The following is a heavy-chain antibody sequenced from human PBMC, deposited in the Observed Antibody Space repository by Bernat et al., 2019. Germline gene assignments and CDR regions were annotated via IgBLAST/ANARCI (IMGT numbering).Heavy chain of an antibody. CDR3: ARDCSGGSCYPDQYYFDY. CDR2: ISPYNGNT. D-gene: IGHD2-15*01. Sequence: QVQLVQSGAEVKKPGASVKVSCKASGYTFTSYGISWVRQAPGQGLEWMGWISPYNGNTNYAQKLQGRVNMTTDTSTSTAYMELRSLRSDDTAVYYCARDCSGGSCYPDQYYFDYWGQGTLVTVSS. V-gene: IGHV1-18*01. CDR1: GYTFTSYG. J-gene: IGHJ4*02.